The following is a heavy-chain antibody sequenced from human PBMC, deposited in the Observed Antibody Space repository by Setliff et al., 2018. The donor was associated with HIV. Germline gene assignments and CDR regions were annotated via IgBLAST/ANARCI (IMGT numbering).Heavy chain of an antibody. J-gene: IGHJ4*02. CDR2: IQSGGII. CDR1: GLTLSNSA. Sequence: GGSLRLSCAASGLTLSNSAMTWVRQKPGRGLEWVSLIQSGGIIYYADSVKGRFTISRDNSNNTLSLQMNSLRAEDTAVYYCATTLKIVVVVAATIFDYWGQGTLVTVSS. V-gene: IGHV3-23*01. CDR3: ATTLKIVVVVAATIFDY. D-gene: IGHD2-15*01.